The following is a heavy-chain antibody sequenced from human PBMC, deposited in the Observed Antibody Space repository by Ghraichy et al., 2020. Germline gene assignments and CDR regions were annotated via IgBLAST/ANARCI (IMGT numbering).Heavy chain of an antibody. J-gene: IGHJ4*02. CDR2: IHYSGST. V-gene: IGHV4-59*08. D-gene: IGHD1-1*01. CDR1: GGPISGYY. Sequence: ESLNISCTVSGGPISGYYWSWIWQTPGKGLEWIGYIHYSGSTNYNPSFWGRVAMSVDTSRNHFSLHLNSVTAADTAVYFCARHALSTSGGRDYDYWGQGTLVTVSS. CDR3: ARHALSTSGGRDYDY.